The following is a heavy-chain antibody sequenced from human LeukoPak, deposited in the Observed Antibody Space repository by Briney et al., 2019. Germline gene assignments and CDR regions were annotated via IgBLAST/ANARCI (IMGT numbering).Heavy chain of an antibody. CDR1: GYTFTGYY. CDR2: INPNSGGT. V-gene: IGHV1-2*02. J-gene: IGHJ6*03. CDR3: ARGRYYDSSGYQGDYYYMDV. Sequence: ASVKVSCKASGYTFTGYYMHWVRQAPGQGLEWMGWINPNSGGTNYAQKFQGRVTMTRDTSISTAYMELSRLRPDDTAVYYCARGRYYDSSGYQGDYYYMDVWGKGTTVTISS. D-gene: IGHD3-22*01.